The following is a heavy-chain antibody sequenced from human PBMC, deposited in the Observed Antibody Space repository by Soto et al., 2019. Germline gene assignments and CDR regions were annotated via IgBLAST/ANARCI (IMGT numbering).Heavy chain of an antibody. CDR3: ARDTLLWFGELLTDSNYFDY. CDR1: GYTFTGYY. J-gene: IGHJ4*02. Sequence: ASVKVSCKASGYTFTGYYMHWVRQAPGQGLEWMGWINPNSGGTNYTQKLQGRVTMTTDTSTSTAYMELRSLRSDDTAVYYCARDTLLWFGELLTDSNYFDYWGQGTLVTVSS. D-gene: IGHD3-10*01. CDR2: INPNSGGT. V-gene: IGHV1-2*02.